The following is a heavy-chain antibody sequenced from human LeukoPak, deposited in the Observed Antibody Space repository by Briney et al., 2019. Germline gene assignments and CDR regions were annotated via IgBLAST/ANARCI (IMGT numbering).Heavy chain of an antibody. J-gene: IGHJ4*02. CDR2: VDPEDGET. CDR1: GYTFTDYY. Sequence: ASVKISCKVSGYTFTDYYMHWVQQAPGKGLEWMGLVDPEDGETIYAEKFQGRVTITADTSTDTAYMALSSLRSEDTAVYYCATVAVAGAGYWGQGTLVTVSS. V-gene: IGHV1-69-2*01. CDR3: ATVAVAGAGY. D-gene: IGHD6-19*01.